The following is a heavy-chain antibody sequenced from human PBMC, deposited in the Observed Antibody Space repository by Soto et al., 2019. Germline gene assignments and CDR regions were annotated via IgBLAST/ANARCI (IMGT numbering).Heavy chain of an antibody. D-gene: IGHD4-17*01. V-gene: IGHV3-21*01. J-gene: IGHJ4*02. CDR2: ISGASTHI. Sequence: EVQLVESGGGLVKPGGSLRLSCAASGFTFSTYSMNWLRQAPGKGLEWVSFISGASTHIYNADSVKGRFTTPRENAKNSLYLLMERLRVEDTAVYYCARREDDGDYCDFWGQGTLVTVSS. CDR1: GFTFSTYS. CDR3: ARREDDGDYCDF.